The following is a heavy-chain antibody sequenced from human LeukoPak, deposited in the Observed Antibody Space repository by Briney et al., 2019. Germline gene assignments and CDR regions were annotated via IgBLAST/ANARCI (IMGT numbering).Heavy chain of an antibody. V-gene: IGHV3-30*04. CDR3: ARDPRHSSGWYRDY. CDR1: GFTFSSYA. D-gene: IGHD6-19*01. Sequence: PGRSLRLSCAASGFTFSSYAMHWVRQAPGKGLEWVAVISYDGSNKYYADSVKGRFTISRDNSKNTLYQQMNSLRAEDTAVYYCARDPRHSSGWYRDYWGQGTLVTVSS. CDR2: ISYDGSNK. J-gene: IGHJ4*02.